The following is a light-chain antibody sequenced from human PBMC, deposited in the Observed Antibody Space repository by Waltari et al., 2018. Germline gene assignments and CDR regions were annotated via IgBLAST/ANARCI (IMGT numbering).Light chain of an antibody. Sequence: QSALTQPASVSGSPGQSITISCTGTSSDVGGYNYVSWYQPHPGKVPKLLIFDVSNRPAGVSNRFSGSKSGNTASLTISGLQAEDESDYYCCSFTGRSTWVFGGGTKVTVL. CDR3: CSFTGRSTWV. V-gene: IGLV2-14*01. J-gene: IGLJ3*02. CDR2: DVS. CDR1: SSDVGGYNY.